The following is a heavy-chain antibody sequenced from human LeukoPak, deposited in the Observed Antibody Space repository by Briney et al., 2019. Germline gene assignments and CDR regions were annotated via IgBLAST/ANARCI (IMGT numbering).Heavy chain of an antibody. J-gene: IGHJ4*02. CDR2: VRFDGREK. D-gene: IGHD1-1*01. V-gene: IGHV3-30*02. CDR1: GFTFSRYD. Sequence: GGSLRLSCVASGFTFSRYDMHWVRQAPGKGLEWLAFVRFDGREKFYADSVKGRFTISRDNSNNILYLQMNSLRPDDTAVYYCATEERCIVSNCATTFDYWGQGTLVTVS. CDR3: ATEERCIVSNCATTFDY.